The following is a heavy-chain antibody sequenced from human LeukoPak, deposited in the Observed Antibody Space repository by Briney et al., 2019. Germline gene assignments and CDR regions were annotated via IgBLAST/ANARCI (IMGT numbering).Heavy chain of an antibody. V-gene: IGHV1-2*04. D-gene: IGHD2-2*01. CDR2: INPNSGGT. CDR3: ARSAGGYCSSTSCLVYYFDY. J-gene: IGHJ4*02. CDR1: GYTFTGYY. Sequence: ASVKVSCKASGYTFTGYYMHWVRQAPGQGLEWMGWINPNSGGTNYAQKFQGWVTMTRDTSISTAYMELSRLRSGDTAVYYCARSAGGYCSSTSCLVYYFDYWGQGTLVTVSS.